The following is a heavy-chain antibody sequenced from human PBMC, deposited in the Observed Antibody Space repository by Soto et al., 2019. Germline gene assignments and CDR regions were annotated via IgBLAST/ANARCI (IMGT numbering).Heavy chain of an antibody. CDR3: AKDRPRRNSGYFFDY. D-gene: IGHD1-7*01. V-gene: IGHV3-23*01. CDR2: VSASGLNT. J-gene: IGHJ4*02. Sequence: EVQLLESGGKLVQPGGSLTLSCAASGFTFSTYAMAWVRQAPGKGLEWVSGVSASGLNTDYADPVKGRFYISRDNSKNKVALHMNSLRAEATALYYCAKDRPRRNSGYFFDYWGQGTQVTVSS. CDR1: GFTFSTYA.